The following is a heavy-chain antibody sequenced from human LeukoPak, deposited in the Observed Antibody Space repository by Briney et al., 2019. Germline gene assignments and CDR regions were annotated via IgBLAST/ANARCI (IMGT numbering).Heavy chain of an antibody. CDR1: GFTFSSYA. J-gene: IGHJ4*02. V-gene: IGHV3-23*01. CDR2: ISGSGGST. D-gene: IGHD4-17*01. Sequence: GGSLRLSCAASGFTFSSYAMSWVRQAPGKGLEWVSAISGSGGSTYYADSVKGRFTISRDNSKNTLYLQMNSLRAEDTAVYYCARDRLSFTVTTGSDYWGQGTLVTVSS. CDR3: ARDRLSFTVTTGSDY.